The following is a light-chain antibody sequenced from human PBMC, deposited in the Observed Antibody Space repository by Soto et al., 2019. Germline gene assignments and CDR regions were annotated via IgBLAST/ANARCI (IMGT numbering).Light chain of an antibody. CDR3: QQYYSYPQT. J-gene: IGKJ1*01. CDR2: AAS. V-gene: IGKV1-8*01. CDR1: QGISSY. Sequence: AIRMTQSPSSFSASTGDRVTITCRASQGISSYLAWYQQKPRKAPKLLIYAASTLQSGVPSRFSGSGSGTDFTLTISCLQSEDFATYYCQQYYSYPQTFGQGTKVDIK.